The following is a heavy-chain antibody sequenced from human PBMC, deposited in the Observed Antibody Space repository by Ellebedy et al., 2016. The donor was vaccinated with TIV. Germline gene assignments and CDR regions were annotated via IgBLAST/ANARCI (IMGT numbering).Heavy chain of an antibody. V-gene: IGHV3-30*18. Sequence: GGSLRLSXAASGFTFTTYGMHWVRQAPGKGPEWVAVISNDGSYEDYADSVKGRITISRDNSKNTVYLQMNSLRSEDTAVYYCAKDREGYCRGGNCHYFDSWGQGTLVTVSS. CDR2: ISNDGSYE. J-gene: IGHJ4*02. D-gene: IGHD2-15*01. CDR3: AKDREGYCRGGNCHYFDS. CDR1: GFTFTTYG.